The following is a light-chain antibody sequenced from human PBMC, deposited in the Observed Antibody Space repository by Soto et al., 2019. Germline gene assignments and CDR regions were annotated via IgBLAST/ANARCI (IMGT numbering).Light chain of an antibody. V-gene: IGKV1-5*03. CDR2: RAS. Sequence: DIQMTQSPSTLSASVGDRVTITCRASQSISSWLAWYRQKPGKAPKLLIYRASSLESGVPSRFSGSGSGTEFTLTISSRQPDDFATYYCQQYNNYPWTFGQGTKVEIK. CDR3: QQYNNYPWT. J-gene: IGKJ1*01. CDR1: QSISSW.